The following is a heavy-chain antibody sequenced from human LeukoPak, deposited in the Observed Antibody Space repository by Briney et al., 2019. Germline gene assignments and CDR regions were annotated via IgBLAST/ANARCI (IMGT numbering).Heavy chain of an antibody. CDR1: GGSIGNYS. CDR2: IYYSVST. D-gene: IGHD3-22*01. Sequence: KPSETLSLTCTVSGGSIGNYSWSWIRQPPGKGLEWIGYIYYSVSTDHNPSLKSRVTISVDTSKNQFSLKLRSVTAADTAVYYCARVRSVPRYDSSGYQLGYFDYWGQGTLVTVSS. J-gene: IGHJ4*02. V-gene: IGHV4-59*08. CDR3: ARVRSVPRYDSSGYQLGYFDY.